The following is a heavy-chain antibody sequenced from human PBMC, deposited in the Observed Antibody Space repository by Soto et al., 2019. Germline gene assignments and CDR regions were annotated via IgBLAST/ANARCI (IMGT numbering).Heavy chain of an antibody. J-gene: IGHJ6*02. V-gene: IGHV1-2*02. CDR3: ARDRGSSGWLDYYYYGMDV. Sequence: XSVKISFKASVYTFTVYYIQRVRQAPGQGLEWMGWISPNSGGTNYAQKFQGRVTMTRDTSISTAYMELSRLRSDDTAVYYCARDRGSSGWLDYYYYGMDVWGQGPTVTVSS. CDR1: VYTFTVYY. D-gene: IGHD6-19*01. CDR2: ISPNSGGT.